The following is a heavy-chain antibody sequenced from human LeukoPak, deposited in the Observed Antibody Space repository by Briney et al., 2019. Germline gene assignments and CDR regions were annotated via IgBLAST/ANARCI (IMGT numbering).Heavy chain of an antibody. D-gene: IGHD3-3*02. J-gene: IGHJ4*02. CDR1: GGSISPYC. V-gene: IGHV4-59*01. Sequence: SETLSLTCTVSGGSISPYCWSWIRQPPGKGLEWIGYIFRSGHTNYNPSLKSRVTISLDTSKNQFSLRLSSVTAADTAVYYCARHIFGHLFDTWGQGTLVTVSS. CDR2: IFRSGHT. CDR3: ARHIFGHLFDT.